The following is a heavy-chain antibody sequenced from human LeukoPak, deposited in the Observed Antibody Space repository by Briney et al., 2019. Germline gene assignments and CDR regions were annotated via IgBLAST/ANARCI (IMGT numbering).Heavy chain of an antibody. D-gene: IGHD4-17*01. CDR3: AKSGGDYGDYGGSGYFDY. CDR1: GYTFTGYY. J-gene: IGHJ4*02. CDR2: INPNSGGT. V-gene: IGHV1-2*02. Sequence: ASVKVSCKASGYTFTGYYMHWVRQAPGQGLEWMGWINPNSGGTNYAQKFQGRVTMTRDTSISTAYMELSRLRSDDTAVYYCAKSGGDYGDYGGSGYFDYWGQGTLVTVSS.